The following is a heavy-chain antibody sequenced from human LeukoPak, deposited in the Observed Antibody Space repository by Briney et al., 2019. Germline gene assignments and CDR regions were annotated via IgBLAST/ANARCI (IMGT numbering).Heavy chain of an antibody. CDR2: IYYSGST. Sequence: SETLSLTCTVSGGSISSSSYYWGWIRQPPGKGLEWIGSIYYSGSTYYNPSLKSRVTISVDTSKNQFSLKLSSVTAADTAVYYCARGNGNSSSQDGGFDPWGQGTLVTVSS. CDR3: ARGNGNSSSQDGGFDP. CDR1: GGSISSSSYY. V-gene: IGHV4-39*07. D-gene: IGHD6-6*01. J-gene: IGHJ5*02.